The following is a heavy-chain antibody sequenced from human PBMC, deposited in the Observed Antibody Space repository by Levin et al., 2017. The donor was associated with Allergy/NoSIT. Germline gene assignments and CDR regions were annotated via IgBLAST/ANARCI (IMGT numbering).Heavy chain of an antibody. J-gene: IGHJ5*02. Sequence: GGSLRLSCAASGFTFSSYAMSWVRQAPGKGLEWVSAISGSGGSTYYADSVKGRFTISRDNSKNTLYLQMNSLRAEDTAVYYCAKAQVVLLWFGEAYNWFDPWGQGTLVTVSS. CDR3: AKAQVVLLWFGEAYNWFDP. CDR2: ISGSGGST. CDR1: GFTFSSYA. V-gene: IGHV3-23*01. D-gene: IGHD3-10*01.